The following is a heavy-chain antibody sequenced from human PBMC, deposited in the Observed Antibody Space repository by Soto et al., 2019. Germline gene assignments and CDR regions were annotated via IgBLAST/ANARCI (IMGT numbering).Heavy chain of an antibody. CDR3: AREYSSSLGSDYYGMDV. D-gene: IGHD6-6*01. CDR1: GYTFTGYY. J-gene: IGHJ6*02. V-gene: IGHV1-2*02. CDR2: INPNSGGT. Sequence: GASVKVSCKASGYTFTGYYMHWVRQAPGQGLEWMGWINPNSGGTNYAQKFQGRVTMTRDTSISTAYMELSRMRSDDTAVYYCAREYSSSLGSDYYGMDVWGQGTTVTVSS.